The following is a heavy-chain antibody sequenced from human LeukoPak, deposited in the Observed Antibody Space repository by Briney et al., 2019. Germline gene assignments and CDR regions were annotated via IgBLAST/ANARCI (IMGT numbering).Heavy chain of an antibody. Sequence: PGGSLRLSCAASGFTFSSYALSWVRQAPGEGLGWGSAISGSGGSTYYADSVKGRFTISRDNSKNTLYLQMNSLRAEDTAVYYCARRLWSGYYTGMDYWGQGTLVTVSS. CDR3: ARRLWSGYYTGMDY. J-gene: IGHJ4*02. CDR1: GFTFSSYA. CDR2: ISGSGGST. V-gene: IGHV3-23*01. D-gene: IGHD3-3*01.